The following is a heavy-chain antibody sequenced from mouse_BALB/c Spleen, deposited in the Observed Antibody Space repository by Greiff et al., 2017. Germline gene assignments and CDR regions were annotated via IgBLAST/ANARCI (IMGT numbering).Heavy chain of an antibody. CDR3: ARPAMDY. CDR2: IYPGDGDT. V-gene: IGHV1-82*01. J-gene: IGHJ4*01. Sequence: QVQLKQSGPELVKPGASVKISCKASGYAFSGSWMNWVKQRPGQGLEWIGRIYPGDGDTNYNGKFKGKATLTADKSSSTAYMQLSSLTSVDSAVYFCARPAMDYWGQGTSVTVSS. CDR1: GYAFSGSW.